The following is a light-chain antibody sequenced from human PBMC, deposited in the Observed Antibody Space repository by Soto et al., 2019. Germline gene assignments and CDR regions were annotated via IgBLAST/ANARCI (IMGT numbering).Light chain of an antibody. Sequence: QSALTQPASVSGSPGQSITISCTGTSSDVGGYNYVSWYQQHPGKAPKLMIYDVSDRPSGVSSRFSGSKSGNTASLTISGLQVEDEADYYCSSYTSRSTLVFDGGTKLTVL. V-gene: IGLV2-14*01. CDR3: SSYTSRSTLV. J-gene: IGLJ2*01. CDR2: DVS. CDR1: SSDVGGYNY.